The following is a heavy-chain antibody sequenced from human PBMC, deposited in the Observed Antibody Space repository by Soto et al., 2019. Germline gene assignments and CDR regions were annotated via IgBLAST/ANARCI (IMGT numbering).Heavy chain of an antibody. D-gene: IGHD1-26*01. CDR2: IYYSGST. CDR1: GDSISSGDYY. V-gene: IGHV4-30-4*01. Sequence: QVQLQESGPGLVKPSQTLSLTCTVSGDSISSGDYYWSWIRQPPGKGLEWIGYIYYSGSTYYNPSLMSRVTISVDTSKNQFSLKLSSVTVADTAVYYCARDRGVGATTDYWGQGTLVTVSS. J-gene: IGHJ4*02. CDR3: ARDRGVGATTDY.